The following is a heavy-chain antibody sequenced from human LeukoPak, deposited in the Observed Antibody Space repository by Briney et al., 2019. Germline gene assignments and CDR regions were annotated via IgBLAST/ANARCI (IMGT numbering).Heavy chain of an antibody. J-gene: IGHJ4*02. CDR3: ARGGDVVVPAAIPLDY. V-gene: IGHV1-2*02. Sequence: ASVKVSCKASGYTFTGYYMHWVRQAPGQGLEWMGCINPNSGGTNYAQKFQGRVTMTRDTSISTAYMELSRLRSDDTAVYYCARGGDVVVPAAIPLDYWGQGTLVTVSS. CDR2: INPNSGGT. D-gene: IGHD2-2*01. CDR1: GYTFTGYY.